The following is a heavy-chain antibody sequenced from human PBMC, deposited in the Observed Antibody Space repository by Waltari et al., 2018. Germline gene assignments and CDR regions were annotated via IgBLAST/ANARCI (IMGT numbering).Heavy chain of an antibody. D-gene: IGHD3-10*01. CDR3: ARSAAIVVRGRYFQY. CDR2: INDRGLT. CDR1: GGSSFSAYY. J-gene: IGHJ1*01. V-gene: IGHV4-34*02. Sequence: QVQLQQWGAGLLKPSETLSLSCAVHGGSSFSAYYWNWVRQVPGKGLEWIGEINDRGLTNSNPSLKSRVTMSVDTSRNQFSLTLTSVTAADTALYYCARSAAIVVRGRYFQYWGQGTLVTVSS.